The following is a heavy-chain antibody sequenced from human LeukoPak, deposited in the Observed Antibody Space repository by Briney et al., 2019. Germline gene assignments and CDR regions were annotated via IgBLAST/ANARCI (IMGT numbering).Heavy chain of an antibody. CDR1: GFTFSSYA. Sequence: GGSLRLSCAASGFTFSSYAMSWVRQAPGKGLEWVANIKQDGSEKSYVDSVKGRFTISRDNTKNSLYLQMNSLRAEDTAVYFCAREWAGPSFDYWGQGTLVTVSS. J-gene: IGHJ4*02. D-gene: IGHD6-19*01. CDR2: IKQDGSEK. V-gene: IGHV3-7*01. CDR3: AREWAGPSFDY.